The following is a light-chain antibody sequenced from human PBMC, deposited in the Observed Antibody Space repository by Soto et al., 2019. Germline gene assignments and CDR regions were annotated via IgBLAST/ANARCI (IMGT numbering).Light chain of an antibody. J-gene: IGKJ2*01. CDR2: DAS. CDR1: QSISSW. CDR3: QHYNSYSF. Sequence: DIQMTQSPSTLSASVGDRVTITCRASQSISSWLAWYQQKPGKAPKLLIYDASSLESGVPSRFSGSGSGTEFTLTISSLQPDDFATYYCQHYNSYSFFGQGTKLEIK. V-gene: IGKV1-5*01.